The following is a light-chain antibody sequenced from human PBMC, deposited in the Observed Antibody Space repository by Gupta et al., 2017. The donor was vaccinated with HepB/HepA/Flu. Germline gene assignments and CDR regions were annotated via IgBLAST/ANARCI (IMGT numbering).Light chain of an antibody. Sequence: QSALTQPASVSGSPGQSSTISCTGTTSDVGKYNLVSWYQQHPGKAPKLMISEVTKRPSGVSNRFSGSKSGNTASLTISGLQAEDEADYYCCSYAGSSTLVCGGGTKLTGL. CDR1: TSDVGKYNL. V-gene: IGLV2-23*02. J-gene: IGLJ2*01. CDR2: EVT. CDR3: CSYAGSSTLV.